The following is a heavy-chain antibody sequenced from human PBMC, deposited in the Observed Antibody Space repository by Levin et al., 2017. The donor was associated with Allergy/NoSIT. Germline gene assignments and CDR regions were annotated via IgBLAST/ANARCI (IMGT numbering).Heavy chain of an antibody. Sequence: GGSLRLSCAASGFTFSSYWMSWVRQAPGKGLEWVANIKQDGSEKYYVDSVKGRFTISRDNAKNSLYLQMNSLRAEDTAVYYCAREAGLGVVTGPKYYYGMDVWGQGTTVTVSS. J-gene: IGHJ6*02. CDR2: IKQDGSEK. D-gene: IGHD3-3*01. V-gene: IGHV3-7*01. CDR1: GFTFSSYW. CDR3: AREAGLGVVTGPKYYYGMDV.